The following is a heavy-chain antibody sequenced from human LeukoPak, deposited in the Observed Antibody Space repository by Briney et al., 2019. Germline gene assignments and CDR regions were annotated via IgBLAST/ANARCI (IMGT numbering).Heavy chain of an antibody. CDR2: ISGSGGST. CDR3: AKDYDILPGYSFDY. Sequence: GGSLRLSCAASGFTFSSYAMSWVRQAPGKGLEWVSAISGSGGSTYYADSVKGRFTVSRDNSKNTLYLQMNSLRAQDTAVYYCAKDYDILPGYSFDYWGQGTLVTVSS. CDR1: GFTFSSYA. J-gene: IGHJ4*02. D-gene: IGHD3-9*01. V-gene: IGHV3-23*01.